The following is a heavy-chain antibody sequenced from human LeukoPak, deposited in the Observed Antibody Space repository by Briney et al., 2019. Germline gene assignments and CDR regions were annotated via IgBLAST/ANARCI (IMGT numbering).Heavy chain of an antibody. CDR3: ARQEYRPNWFDP. CDR1: GGPISSSSYC. D-gene: IGHD6-6*01. Sequence: PSETLSLTCTVSGGPISSSSYCWGWIRQPPGKGLEWIGCIYYSGSTYYNPSLKSRVTMSVDTSKSHFSLRLNSVTAADTAVYYCARQEYRPNWFDPWGQGTLVTVSS. CDR2: IYYSGST. V-gene: IGHV4-39*01. J-gene: IGHJ5*02.